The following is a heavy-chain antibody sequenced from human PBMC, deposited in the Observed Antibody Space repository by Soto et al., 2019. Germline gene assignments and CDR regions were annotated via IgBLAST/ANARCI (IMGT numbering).Heavy chain of an antibody. CDR1: AFTFRSYA. CDR2: ISYDGTYK. Sequence: QVQLVESGGGVGQPGRSLRLSCAASAFTFRSYATHWVRQAPGKGLEWVAVISYDGTYKYYADSVKGRFTISRDNSKNTLYLQMSSLRPEDTAVYYCARDAIYDGSGYYGSYFDYWGQGSLVTVSS. V-gene: IGHV3-30-3*01. D-gene: IGHD3-22*01. CDR3: ARDAIYDGSGYYGSYFDY. J-gene: IGHJ4*02.